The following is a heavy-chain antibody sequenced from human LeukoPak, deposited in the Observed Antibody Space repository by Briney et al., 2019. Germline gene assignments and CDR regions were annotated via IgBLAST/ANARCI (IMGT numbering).Heavy chain of an antibody. CDR2: ISGSGGTT. CDR3: AKGGARYCSGGSCSRWYYMDV. J-gene: IGHJ6*03. CDR1: GFTFTNYA. Sequence: GGSLRLSCAASGFTFTNYAMSWVRQAPGKGLEWVSSISGSGGTTYYADFPKGRFTISRDNSKNTLYLQMNSLRAEDTAVYYCAKGGARYCSGGSCSRWYYMDVWGKGTTVTVSS. D-gene: IGHD2-15*01. V-gene: IGHV3-23*01.